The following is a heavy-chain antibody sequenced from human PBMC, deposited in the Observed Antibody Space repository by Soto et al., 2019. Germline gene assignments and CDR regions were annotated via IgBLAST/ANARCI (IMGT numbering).Heavy chain of an antibody. CDR1: GFTFDDYA. J-gene: IGHJ3*02. CDR2: ISWNSGSI. Sequence: GGSLRLSCAASGFTFDDYAMHWVRQAPGKGLEWVSGISWNSGSIGYADSVKGRFTISRGNTKNSLYLQMNSLRAEDTALYYCATSRVVINAFDIWGQGTMVTVSS. V-gene: IGHV3-9*01. D-gene: IGHD3-22*01. CDR3: ATSRVVINAFDI.